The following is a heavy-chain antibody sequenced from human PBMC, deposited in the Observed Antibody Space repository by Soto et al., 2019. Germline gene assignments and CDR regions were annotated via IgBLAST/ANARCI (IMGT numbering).Heavy chain of an antibody. J-gene: IGHJ5*02. CDR1: GDSISSGAYY. Sequence: QVQLQESGPGLVKPSQTLSLTCTVSGDSISSGAYYWSWHRPHPGKGREWIGYISYSARTYYNPSIKRRLTISLDTSENQFSLKLASVTAAYPAMYYCARTRKYYDCEFDPWGQGTLVTVSS. D-gene: IGHD3-22*01. V-gene: IGHV4-31*03. CDR3: ARTRKYYDCEFDP. CDR2: ISYSART.